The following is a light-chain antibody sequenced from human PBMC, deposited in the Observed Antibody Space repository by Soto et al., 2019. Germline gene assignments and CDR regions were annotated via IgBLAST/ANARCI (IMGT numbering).Light chain of an antibody. V-gene: IGKV3-15*01. CDR1: QNVFNN. J-gene: IGKJ4*01. Sequence: EIVVTQSPVTLSVSPGETATLSCRARQNVFNNLAWYQVNSGQAPRLLIYAASPRATGIPIRFSGSGSGTDFSLTITSLQSEDFALYYCQQYNKWLTFGGGTKVEIK. CDR2: AAS. CDR3: QQYNKWLT.